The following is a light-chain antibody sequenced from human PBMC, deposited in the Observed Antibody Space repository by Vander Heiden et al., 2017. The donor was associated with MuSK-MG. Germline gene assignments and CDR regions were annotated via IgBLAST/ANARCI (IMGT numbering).Light chain of an antibody. Sequence: DIVMTRSPAFLGVSLVERPTISCKSSQSVFYRSNNKNFLAWHQQKPGQPPKLLIYWASTRESGVPDRFSGSGSGTESTLTSSSLQAEDVAVYYCQQYYSTPYTFGQGTKLEIK. J-gene: IGKJ2*01. CDR3: QQYYSTPYT. V-gene: IGKV4-1*01. CDR1: QSVFYRSNNKNF. CDR2: WAS.